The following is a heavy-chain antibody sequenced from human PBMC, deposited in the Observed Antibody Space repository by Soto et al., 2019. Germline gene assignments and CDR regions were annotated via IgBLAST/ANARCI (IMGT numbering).Heavy chain of an antibody. CDR1: GYTFTSYF. CDR2: SKPGSGDT. J-gene: IGHJ4*02. CDR3: ARVVGGTSLGRD. Sequence: QVQLVQSGAEVKKPGASVKVYCKASGYTFTSYFIHWVRQAPGQGLEWMGMSKPGSGDTVYAQKLKGRITETRDTSTRTVYMELSSVTTEDAAVYYCARVVGGTSLGRDWGQGTRVTVSS. D-gene: IGHD3-3*02. V-gene: IGHV1-46*03.